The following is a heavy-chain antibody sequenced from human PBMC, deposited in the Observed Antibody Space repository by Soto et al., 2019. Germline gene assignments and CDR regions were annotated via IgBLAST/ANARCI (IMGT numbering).Heavy chain of an antibody. CDR2: ISSSSSTI. Sequence: EVQLVESGGGLVQPGGSLRLSCAASGFTFSSYSMNWVRQAPGKGLEWVSHISSSSSTIYYADSVKGRFTISRDNAKNSPYLQMNSLRDEDTAVYYCARGLYYYDSRGYWGYWGQGTLVTVSS. V-gene: IGHV3-48*02. CDR3: ARGLYYYDSRGYWGY. J-gene: IGHJ4*02. CDR1: GFTFSSYS. D-gene: IGHD3-22*01.